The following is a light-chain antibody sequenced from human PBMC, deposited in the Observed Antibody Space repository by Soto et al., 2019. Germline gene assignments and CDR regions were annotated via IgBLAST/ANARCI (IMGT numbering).Light chain of an antibody. V-gene: IGKV3D-7*01. CDR3: QQYNSYPLT. CDR1: QSVTTRY. Sequence: PGEEATLSCRASQSVTTRYLAWYQQKPGQAPRLLMYGASNRATGIPSRFSGSGSGTEFTLTISSLQPDDFATYYCQQYNSYPLTFGGGTKVDIK. J-gene: IGKJ4*01. CDR2: GAS.